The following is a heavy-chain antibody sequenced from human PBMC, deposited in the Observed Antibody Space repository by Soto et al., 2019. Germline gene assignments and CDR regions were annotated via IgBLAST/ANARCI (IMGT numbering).Heavy chain of an antibody. CDR3: AKDWPPEAVAGTSFFDY. Sequence: GGSLRLSCAASGFTFSSYGMHWVRQAPGKGLEWVAVISYDGSNKYYADSVKGRFTISRDNSKNTLYLQMNSLRAEDTAVYYCAKDWPPEAVAGTSFFDYWGQGTLVTVSS. V-gene: IGHV3-30*18. D-gene: IGHD6-19*01. CDR2: ISYDGSNK. J-gene: IGHJ4*02. CDR1: GFTFSSYG.